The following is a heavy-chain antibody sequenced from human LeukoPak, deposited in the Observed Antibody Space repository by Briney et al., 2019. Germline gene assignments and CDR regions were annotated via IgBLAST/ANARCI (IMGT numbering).Heavy chain of an antibody. CDR3: VSGPYGSGSYR. CDR2: IWYDGSNK. D-gene: IGHD3-10*01. V-gene: IGHV3-33*01. CDR1: GFTFSSYG. Sequence: GGSLRLSCAASGFTFSSYGMHWVRQAPGKGLECVASIWYDGSNKYYADSVKGRFTISRDNSKNTLSLQMNSLRAEDTAVYYCVSGPYGSGSYRWGQGTLVTVSA. J-gene: IGHJ4*02.